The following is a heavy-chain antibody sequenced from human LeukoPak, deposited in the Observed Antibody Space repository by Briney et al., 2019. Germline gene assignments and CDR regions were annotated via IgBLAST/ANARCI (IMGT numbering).Heavy chain of an antibody. CDR3: ARDAGD. V-gene: IGHV3-48*04. CDR1: GFTFSSYS. J-gene: IGHJ4*02. D-gene: IGHD7-27*01. Sequence: GGSLRLSCAASGFTFSSYSMNWVRQAPGKGLEWVSYISSSSTIYHADSVKGRFTISRDNAKNSLYPQMNSLRAEDTAVYYCARDAGDWGQGTLVTVSS. CDR2: ISSSSTI.